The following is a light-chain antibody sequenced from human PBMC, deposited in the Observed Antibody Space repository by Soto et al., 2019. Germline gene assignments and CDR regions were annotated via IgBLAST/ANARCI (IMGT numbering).Light chain of an antibody. CDR1: QSVSNY. CDR2: EAS. CDR3: QERGKWLGD. Sequence: EIVLTQSPGTLSLSPGDRATLSCRASQSVSNYLAWYQQKPGQAPRLLIYEASNRASGIPARFGGRGSGTDFTLTISSLESEDVAVYSCQERGKWLGDFAGGTKVDIK. J-gene: IGKJ4*01. V-gene: IGKV3-11*01.